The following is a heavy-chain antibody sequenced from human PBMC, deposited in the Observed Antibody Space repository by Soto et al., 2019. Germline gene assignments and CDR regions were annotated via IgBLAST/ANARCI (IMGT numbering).Heavy chain of an antibody. V-gene: IGHV3-30*18. D-gene: IGHD3-16*01. CDR3: AKLLSTTGWGAFDY. CDR1: GFTFSTYG. CDR2: ISYDGRNK. J-gene: IGHJ4*02. Sequence: QVLLVESGGGVVQPGRSLRLSCAASGFTFSTYGMHWVRQAPGKGLEWVANISYDGRNKFYADSVKGRFTISRDNSKNTLYLEVNSLRAEDTAVYYCAKLLSTTGWGAFDYGAQGPLVSVSS.